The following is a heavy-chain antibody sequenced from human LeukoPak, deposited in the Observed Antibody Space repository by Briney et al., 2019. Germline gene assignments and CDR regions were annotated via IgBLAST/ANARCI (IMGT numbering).Heavy chain of an antibody. CDR3: ARDVMGSNRDWFDP. CDR2: IYYSGST. CDR1: GGSISSSSYY. D-gene: IGHD1-14*01. J-gene: IGHJ5*02. Sequence: PETLSLTCTVTGGSISSSSYYWGWIRQPPGKGLECIGSIYYSGSTYYNPSLESRVTMSVDTSKNQFSLKLSSVTAADTAVYYCARDVMGSNRDWFDPWRQGTLVTVSS. V-gene: IGHV4-39*07.